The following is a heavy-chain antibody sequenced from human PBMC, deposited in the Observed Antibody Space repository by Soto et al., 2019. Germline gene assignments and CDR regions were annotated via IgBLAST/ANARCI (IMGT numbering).Heavy chain of an antibody. CDR2: INPKSGGT. V-gene: IGHV1-2*04. CDR3: PRGHYTACSSRVCSFFYALYMDL. D-gene: IGHD5-18*01. Sequence: ASVKVSSKASGYSFTVYHIHWERHAPGQGLEWLGRINPKSGGTSTAQKFQGWVTMTTDTSISTASMQLTRLTSDDMSLYGCPRGHYTACSSRVCSFFYALYMDLRGQGPT. CDR1: GYSFTVYH. J-gene: IGHJ6*01.